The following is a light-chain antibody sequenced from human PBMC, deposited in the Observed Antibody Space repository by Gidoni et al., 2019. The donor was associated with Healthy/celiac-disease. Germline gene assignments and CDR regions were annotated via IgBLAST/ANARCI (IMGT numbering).Light chain of an antibody. V-gene: IGKV3-11*01. CDR1: QSVSSY. CDR3: QQRSNWPPIT. CDR2: DAS. Sequence: EIVLKQSPATLSLSPGDRATLSCRASQSVSSYLAWYQQKPGQAPRLLIYDASNRGTGIPARFSGSGSGTDFTLTISSLEPEDFAVYYCQQRSNWPPITFGQGTRLEIK. J-gene: IGKJ5*01.